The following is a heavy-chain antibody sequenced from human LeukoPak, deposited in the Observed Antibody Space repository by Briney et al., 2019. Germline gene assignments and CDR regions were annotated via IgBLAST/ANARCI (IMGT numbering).Heavy chain of an antibody. J-gene: IGHJ6*02. CDR2: IYSGGST. CDR1: GFTVSSNF. D-gene: IGHD2-2*01. CDR3: AREQVVPAAMRDYYYYYGMDV. V-gene: IGHV3-66*01. Sequence: GGSLRLSCAASGFTVSSNFMSWVRQAPGKGLEWVSVIYSGGSTYHADSVKGRFTISRDNSKNTLYLQMNSLGAEDTAVYYCAREQVVPAAMRDYYYYYGMDVWGQGTTVTVSS.